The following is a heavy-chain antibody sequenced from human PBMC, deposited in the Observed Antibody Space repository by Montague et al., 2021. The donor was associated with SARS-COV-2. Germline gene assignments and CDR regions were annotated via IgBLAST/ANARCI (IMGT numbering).Heavy chain of an antibody. V-gene: IGHV4-34*01. CDR3: ATQEDPSGWNPGPFDF. J-gene: IGHJ4*02. CDR2: ISRSEET. D-gene: IGHD6-19*01. CDR1: GGSFSAYY. Sequence: SETLSLTCAVYGGSFSAYYWTWIRQPPGKGLEWIGEISRSEETTYNPSLKSRVTLSGDTSRNQFSLELRSVTAADTALYYCATQEDPSGWNPGPFDFWGQGTLLSVSS.